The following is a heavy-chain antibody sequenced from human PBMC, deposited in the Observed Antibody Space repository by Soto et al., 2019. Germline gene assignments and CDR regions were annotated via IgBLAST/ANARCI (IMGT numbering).Heavy chain of an antibody. CDR1: GGSFSGYY. V-gene: IGHV4-34*01. Sequence: SETLSLTCAVYGGSFSGYYWSWIRQPPGKGLEWIGEINHSGSTNYNPSLKSRVTISVDTSKNQFSLKLSSVTAADTAVYYCARDVGSSSWYAYWGQGTLVTVSS. CDR2: INHSGST. CDR3: ARDVGSSSWYAY. D-gene: IGHD6-13*01. J-gene: IGHJ4*02.